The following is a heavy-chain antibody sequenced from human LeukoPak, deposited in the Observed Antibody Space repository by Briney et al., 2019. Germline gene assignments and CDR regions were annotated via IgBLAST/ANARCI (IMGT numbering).Heavy chain of an antibody. Sequence: GGSLRLSCAASGFTYSRYWMNWVRQAPGKGLEWVANIKQDGSEKYYVASVEGRFTISRDNAKNSLFLQMNSLRAEDTAVYYCARAYQYGSGSYYPYYFDYWGQGTLVTVSS. CDR3: ARAYQYGSGSYYPYYFDY. CDR1: GFTYSRYW. D-gene: IGHD3-10*01. CDR2: IKQDGSEK. V-gene: IGHV3-7*01. J-gene: IGHJ4*02.